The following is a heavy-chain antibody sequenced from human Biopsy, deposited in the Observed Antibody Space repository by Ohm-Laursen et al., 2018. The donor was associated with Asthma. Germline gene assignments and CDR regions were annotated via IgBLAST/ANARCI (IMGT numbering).Heavy chain of an antibody. CDR3: ARTYYDFLTGQVNDAFAM. CDR2: IIPVFASA. D-gene: IGHD3-9*01. V-gene: IGHV1-69*13. J-gene: IGHJ3*02. Sequence: ASVKVSCKASGYTFTDYYVMWLRQAPGQGLEWMGGIIPVFASAIYSQKFQGRVTITADESRSTAYMDLSSLRSEDTAVYYCARTYYDFLTGQVNDAFAMWGQGTMVTVSS. CDR1: GYTFTDYY.